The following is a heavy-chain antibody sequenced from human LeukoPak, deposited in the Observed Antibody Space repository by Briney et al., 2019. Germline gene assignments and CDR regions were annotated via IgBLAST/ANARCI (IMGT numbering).Heavy chain of an antibody. CDR1: GGSISSSSYF. D-gene: IGHD1-26*01. CDR3: ARRNDGGSYFRAFDI. J-gene: IGHJ3*02. Sequence: SETLSLTCTVSGGSISSSSYFWGWIRQPPGQGLEWIGFISYSGSTYYNPSLKSRVTISVDTSKNQFSLKLSSVTAADTAVYYCARRNDGGSYFRAFDIWGQGTMVTVSS. CDR2: ISYSGST. V-gene: IGHV4-39*01.